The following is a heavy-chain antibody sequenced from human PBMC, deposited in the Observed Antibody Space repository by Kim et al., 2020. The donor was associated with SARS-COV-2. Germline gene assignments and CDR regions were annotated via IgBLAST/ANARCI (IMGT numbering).Heavy chain of an antibody. V-gene: IGHV1-18*01. CDR3: ARVNNRPYCSSTSCKAPFDY. J-gene: IGHJ4*02. D-gene: IGHD2-2*01. CDR2: ISAYNGNT. CDR1: GYTFTSYG. Sequence: ASVKVSCKASGYTFTSYGISWVRQAPGQGLEWMGWISAYNGNTNYAQKLQGRVTMTTDTSTSTAYMELRSLRSDDTAVYYCARVNNRPYCSSTSCKAPFDYWGQGTLVTVSS.